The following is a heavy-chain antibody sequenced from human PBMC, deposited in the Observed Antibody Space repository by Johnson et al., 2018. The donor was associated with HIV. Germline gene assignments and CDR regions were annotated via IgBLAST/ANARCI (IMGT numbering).Heavy chain of an antibody. V-gene: IGHV3-9*01. CDR1: GFTFDDYA. D-gene: IGHD3-10*01. CDR2: IGTAGDT. Sequence: EVQLVESGGGLVQPGRSLRLSCAASGFTFDDYAMHWVRQAPGKGLEWVSGIGTAGDTYYPGSVKGRFTISRDNSKNTLYLQMNSLRAEDTAVYYCTTDQGYYGDAFDIWGQGTMVTVSS. J-gene: IGHJ3*02. CDR3: TTDQGYYGDAFDI.